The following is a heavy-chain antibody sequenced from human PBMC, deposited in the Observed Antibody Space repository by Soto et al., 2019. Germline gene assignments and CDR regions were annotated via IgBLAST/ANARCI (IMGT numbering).Heavy chain of an antibody. V-gene: IGHV1-69*13. CDR1: GGTFSSYA. CDR3: ARDFADYGDAP. Sequence: GGSVKVSFKASGGTFSSYAISLVRQAPGQGLEWMGGIIPIFGTANYAQKFQGRVTITADESTSTAYMELSSLRSEDTAVYYCARDFADYGDAPWGQGTLDTVSS. CDR2: IIPIFGTA. J-gene: IGHJ5*02. D-gene: IGHD4-17*01.